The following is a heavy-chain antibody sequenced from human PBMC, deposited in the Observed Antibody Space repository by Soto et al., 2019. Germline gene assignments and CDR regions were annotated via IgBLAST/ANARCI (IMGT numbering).Heavy chain of an antibody. Sequence: EVQLVESGGGLVKPGGSLRLSCAASEFTFSNAWMSWVRQAPGKGLEWVGRIKSKTDGGTTDYAAPVKGRFTISRDDSKNTLYLQMNSLKTEDTAVYYCTTDAATVPDAFDIWGQGTMVTVSS. CDR3: TTDAATVPDAFDI. D-gene: IGHD5-18*01. V-gene: IGHV3-15*01. CDR2: IKSKTDGGTT. J-gene: IGHJ3*02. CDR1: EFTFSNAW.